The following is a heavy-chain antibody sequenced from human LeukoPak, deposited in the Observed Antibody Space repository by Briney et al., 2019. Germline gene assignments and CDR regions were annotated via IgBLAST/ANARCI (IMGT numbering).Heavy chain of an antibody. CDR3: ARGWGYCSGGSCYPPSFDY. CDR2: ISAYNGNT. D-gene: IGHD2-15*01. V-gene: IGHV1-18*01. Sequence: ASAKVSCKASGYTFTSYGISWVRQAPGQGLEWMGWISAYNGNTNYAQKLQGRVTMTTDTSTSTAYMELRSLRSDDTAVYYCARGWGYCSGGSCYPPSFDYWGQGTLVTVSS. J-gene: IGHJ4*02. CDR1: GYTFTSYG.